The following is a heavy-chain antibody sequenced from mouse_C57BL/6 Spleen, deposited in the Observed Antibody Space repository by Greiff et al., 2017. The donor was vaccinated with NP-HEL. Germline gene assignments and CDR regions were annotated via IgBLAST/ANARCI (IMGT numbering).Heavy chain of an antibody. CDR2: IDPEDGAP. CDR3: TTSYYGSSYYYAMDY. CDR1: GFNIKDYY. J-gene: IGHJ4*01. V-gene: IGHV14-1*01. Sequence: DVKLQESGAELVRPGASVKLSCTASGFNIKDYYMHWVKQRPEQGLEWIGRIDPEDGAPEYAPKFQGKATMTADTSSNTAYLQLSSLTSEDTSVYYCTTSYYGSSYYYAMDYWGQGTSVTVSS. D-gene: IGHD1-1*01.